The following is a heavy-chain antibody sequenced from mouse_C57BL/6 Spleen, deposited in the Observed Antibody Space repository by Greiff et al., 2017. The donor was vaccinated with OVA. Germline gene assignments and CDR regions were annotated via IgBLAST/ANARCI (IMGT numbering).Heavy chain of an antibody. V-gene: IGHV1-55*01. CDR3: ARSSITTVDYYAMDY. J-gene: IGHJ4*01. D-gene: IGHD1-1*01. Sequence: QVQLKQPGAELVKPGASVKMSCKASGYTFTSYWITWVKQRPGQGLEWIGDIYPGSGSTNYNEKFKSKATLTVDTSSSTAYMQLSSLTSEDSVVYYCARSSITTVDYYAMDYWGQGTSVTVSS. CDR1: GYTFTSYW. CDR2: IYPGSGST.